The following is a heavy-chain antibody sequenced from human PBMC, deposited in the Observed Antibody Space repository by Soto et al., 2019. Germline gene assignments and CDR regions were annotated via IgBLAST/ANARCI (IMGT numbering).Heavy chain of an antibody. V-gene: IGHV3-30*18. CDR3: AKQNYGADVYYYYYMDV. D-gene: IGHD2-21*01. Sequence: GGSLRLACAASGFTFSSYGMHWIRQAPGKGLEWVAVISYDGSNKYYADSVKGRFTISRDNSKNTLYLQMNSLRAEDTAVYYCAKQNYGADVYYYYYMDVWGKGTTVTVSS. J-gene: IGHJ6*03. CDR1: GFTFSSYG. CDR2: ISYDGSNK.